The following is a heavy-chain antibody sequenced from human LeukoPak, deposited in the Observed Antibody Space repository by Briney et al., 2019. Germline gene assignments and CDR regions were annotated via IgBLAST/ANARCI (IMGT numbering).Heavy chain of an antibody. J-gene: IGHJ3*02. CDR3: ARVWFGEFLGDAIDI. CDR1: GYTFTGYY. V-gene: IGHV1-2*02. CDR2: INPNSGGT. Sequence: ASVKVSCKASGYTFTGYYMHWVRQAPGQGLEWMGWINPNSGGTNYAQKFQGRVTMTRDTSISTAYMELSRLRSDDTAVYYCARVWFGEFLGDAIDIWGQGTMVTVSS. D-gene: IGHD3-10*01.